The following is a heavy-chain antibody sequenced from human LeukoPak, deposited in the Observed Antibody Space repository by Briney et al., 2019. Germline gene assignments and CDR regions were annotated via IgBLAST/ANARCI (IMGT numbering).Heavy chain of an antibody. CDR1: GGSISTYY. J-gene: IGHJ4*02. Sequence: PSETLFLTCTVSGGSISTYYWSWIRQPPGKGQEYIGYIYYSGSTNYNPSLKSRVTISVDTSKNQFSLKLSSMTAADTAVYYCARVACSGGSCYNFDYWGQGSLVTVSS. CDR2: IYYSGST. D-gene: IGHD2-15*01. CDR3: ARVACSGGSCYNFDY. V-gene: IGHV4-59*01.